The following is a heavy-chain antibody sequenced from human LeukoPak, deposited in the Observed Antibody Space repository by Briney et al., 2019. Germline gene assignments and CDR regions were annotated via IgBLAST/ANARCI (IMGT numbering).Heavy chain of an antibody. CDR1: GFTFSSYG. J-gene: IGHJ4*02. D-gene: IGHD3-3*01. Sequence: GGSLRLSCAASGFTFSSYGIHWVRQAPGKGLEWVSSIDSSSSYIYYADSVKGRFTISRANAKNSLFLQMNSLRAEDTAVYYCARGPHGGFVIIPTEFWGQGTLVTVSS. CDR2: IDSSSSYI. CDR3: ARGPHGGFVIIPTEF. V-gene: IGHV3-21*01.